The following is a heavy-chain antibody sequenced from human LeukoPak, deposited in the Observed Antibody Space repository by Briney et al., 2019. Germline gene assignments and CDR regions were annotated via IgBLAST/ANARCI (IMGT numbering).Heavy chain of an antibody. CDR2: IWYDGSRK. J-gene: IGHJ6*02. Sequence: AGGSLRLSCSASGFSFSIYAMHWVRQAPGKGLEWVAVIWYDGSRKYYGDSVKGRFTISRGNFKNTLYLEMNSLRAEDTAVYYCGRDGPKTFNTYDLDVWGQGTTVTVSS. V-gene: IGHV3-33*08. CDR1: GFSFSIYA. CDR3: GRDGPKTFNTYDLDV.